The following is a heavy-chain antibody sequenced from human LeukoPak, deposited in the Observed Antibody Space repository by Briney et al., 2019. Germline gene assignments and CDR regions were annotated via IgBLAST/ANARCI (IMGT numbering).Heavy chain of an antibody. V-gene: IGHV3-30*02. CDR3: ARARPVGIVGATGFDY. J-gene: IGHJ4*02. CDR1: GFTFSSCS. CDR2: IRYDGNNE. Sequence: GGSLRLSCAASGFTFSSCSMDWVRQAPGKGLEWVAFIRYDGNNEYYADSVKGRFTISRDNSKNTLYLQMNSLRAEDTAVYYCARARPVGIVGATGFDYWGQGTLVTVSS. D-gene: IGHD1-26*01.